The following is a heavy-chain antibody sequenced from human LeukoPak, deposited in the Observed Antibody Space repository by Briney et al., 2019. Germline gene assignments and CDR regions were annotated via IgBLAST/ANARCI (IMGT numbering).Heavy chain of an antibody. D-gene: IGHD2-8*02. CDR1: GFTSSTYG. J-gene: IGHJ4*02. V-gene: IGHV3-33*01. CDR2: IWFDGSKR. Sequence: GGSLRLSCAASGFTSSTYGMHWVRQAPGKGLEWVALIWFDGSKRYYGDSLKGRFTVSRDNSKNTLYLQVDSLRAEDTAVYYCARCTGGSCVFDYWGQGTLVTVSS. CDR3: ARCTGGSCVFDY.